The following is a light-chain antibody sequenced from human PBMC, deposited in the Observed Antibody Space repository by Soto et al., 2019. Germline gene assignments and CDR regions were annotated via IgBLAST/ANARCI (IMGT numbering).Light chain of an antibody. CDR2: AAS. CDR1: QGISSY. V-gene: IGKV1-8*01. CDR3: QQYYSYPLT. Sequence: IRVTQSPSSFSASTGDRVTITCRASQGISSYLAWYQQKPGKAPKLLIYAASTLQSGVPSRFSGSASGTDFTLTISCLQSEDFATYYCQQYYSYPLTFGGGTKVEIK. J-gene: IGKJ4*01.